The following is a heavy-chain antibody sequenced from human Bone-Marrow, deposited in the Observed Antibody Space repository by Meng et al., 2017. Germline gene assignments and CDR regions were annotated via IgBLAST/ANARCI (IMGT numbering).Heavy chain of an antibody. CDR1: VGSLSGYY. J-gene: IGHJ2*01. D-gene: IGHD6-13*01. CDR2: INHSGST. Sequence: GHLRRWGAGLLKPSQPLYLTAPVYVGSLSGYYGSWIRQPPGKGLEWIGEINHSGSTNYNPSLKSRVTISVDTSKNQFSLKLSSVTAADTAVYYCARGPRRAIAAAGTGYFDLWGRGTLVTVSS. CDR3: ARGPRRAIAAAGTGYFDL. V-gene: IGHV4-34*01.